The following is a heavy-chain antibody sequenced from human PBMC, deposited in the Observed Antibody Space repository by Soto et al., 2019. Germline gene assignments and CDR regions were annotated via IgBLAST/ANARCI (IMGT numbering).Heavy chain of an antibody. J-gene: IGHJ5*02. CDR1: GFTFGDYA. Sequence: EVQLVESGGGLVKPGRSLRLSCTASGFTFGDYAMSWFRQAPGKGLEWVGFIRSKAYGGTTEYAASVKGRFTISRDDSKSIAYLQMNSLKTEDTAVYYCTTQRVGSSWYWFDPWGQGTLVTVSS. CDR2: IRSKAYGGTT. D-gene: IGHD6-13*01. V-gene: IGHV3-49*05. CDR3: TTQRVGSSWYWFDP.